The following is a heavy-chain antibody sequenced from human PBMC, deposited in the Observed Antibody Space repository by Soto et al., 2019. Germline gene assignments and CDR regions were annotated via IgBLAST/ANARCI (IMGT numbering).Heavy chain of an antibody. CDR1: GGTVASSHW. D-gene: IGHD2-21*02. J-gene: IGHJ5*02. V-gene: IGHV4-4*02. CDR3: AREIVTAGGNNYFDP. CDR2: VYHTGDT. Sequence: SETLSLTCGVSGGTVASSHWCSWVRQSPGGGLEWIGNVYHTGDTNFNPSLQSRVTISVDKSNNQFSLRLNPLTAADTAVYFCAREIVTAGGNNYFDPWGPGTLVTVSS.